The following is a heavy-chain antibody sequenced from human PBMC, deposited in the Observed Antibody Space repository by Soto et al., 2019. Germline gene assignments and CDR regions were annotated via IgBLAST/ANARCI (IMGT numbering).Heavy chain of an antibody. CDR3: TTDAPTVTTNSGYYYGMDV. J-gene: IGHJ6*02. CDR2: ISWNSGSI. CDR1: GFTFDDYA. V-gene: IGHV3-9*01. D-gene: IGHD4-17*01. Sequence: SLRLSCAASGFTFDDYAMHWVRQAPGKGLEWVSGISWNSGSIGHADSVEGRFTISRDNAKNSLYLQMNSLRAEDTAVYYCTTDAPTVTTNSGYYYGMDVWGQGTTVTVSS.